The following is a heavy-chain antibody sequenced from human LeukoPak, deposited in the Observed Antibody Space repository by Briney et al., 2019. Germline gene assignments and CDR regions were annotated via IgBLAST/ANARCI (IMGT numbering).Heavy chain of an antibody. CDR3: ARAMSYSSGWYFRHFDY. J-gene: IGHJ4*02. CDR2: INHSGST. D-gene: IGHD6-19*01. Sequence: SETLSLTCAVYGGSFSGYYWSWIRQPPGKGLEWIGGINHSGSTNYNPSLKSRVTISVDTSKNQFSLKLSSVTAADTAVYYCARAMSYSSGWYFRHFDYWGQGTLVTVSS. CDR1: GGSFSGYY. V-gene: IGHV4-34*01.